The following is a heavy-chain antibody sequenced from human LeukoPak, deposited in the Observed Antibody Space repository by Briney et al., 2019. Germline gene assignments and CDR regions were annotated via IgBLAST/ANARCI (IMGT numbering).Heavy chain of an antibody. Sequence: GGSLRLSCAASGFSLSSSGMHWVRQAPGKGLEWVAFIRHDGSDKYYADSVKGRFTISRDNSKNTLYLQMSSLRAEDTAVYYCARAIGETGDTGDWFDPWGQGTLVTVSS. CDR1: GFSLSSSG. J-gene: IGHJ5*02. D-gene: IGHD7-27*01. V-gene: IGHV3-30*02. CDR3: ARAIGETGDTGDWFDP. CDR2: IRHDGSDK.